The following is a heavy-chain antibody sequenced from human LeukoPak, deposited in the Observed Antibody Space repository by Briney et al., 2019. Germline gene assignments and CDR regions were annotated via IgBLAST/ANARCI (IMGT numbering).Heavy chain of an antibody. Sequence: GRSLRLSCVAPGIPFSSFGMHWLRQAPGKGLEWVAFIWYDGGNKYYADSVEGRFTISRDNSKNTLYLQMNSLTAEDTAVYYCARDGTVTAGPFDPWGGGTLVTVSS. J-gene: IGHJ5*02. CDR1: GIPFSSFG. CDR2: IWYDGGNK. CDR3: ARDGTVTAGPFDP. D-gene: IGHD4-17*01. V-gene: IGHV3-30*12.